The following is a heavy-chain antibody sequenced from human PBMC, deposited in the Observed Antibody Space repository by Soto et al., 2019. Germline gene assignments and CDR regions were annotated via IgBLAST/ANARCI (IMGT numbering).Heavy chain of an antibody. CDR3: ASYGDYEIDC. CDR2: IIPIFGTA. CDR1: GGTFSSYA. J-gene: IGHJ4*02. D-gene: IGHD4-17*01. V-gene: IGHV1-69*13. Sequence: SVKVSCKASGGTFSSYAITWVRQAPGQGLEWMGGIIPIFGTANYAQKFQGRVTITADESTSTAYMELSSLRSEDTAVYYCASYGDYEIDCWGQGTLVTVSS.